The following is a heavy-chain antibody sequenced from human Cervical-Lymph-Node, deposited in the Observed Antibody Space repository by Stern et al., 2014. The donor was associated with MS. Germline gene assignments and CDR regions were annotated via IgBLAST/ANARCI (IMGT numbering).Heavy chain of an antibody. CDR1: GFTFSSYG. V-gene: IGHV3-33*01. Sequence: MQLVESGGGVVQPGRSLRLSCAASGFTFSSYGMHWVRQAPGKGLEWVAVIWYDGSNKYYADSVKGRFTISRDNSKNTLYLQMNSLRAEDTAVYYCARGNGIAAPVGPYYYYYGMDVWGQGTTVTVSS. CDR3: ARGNGIAAPVGPYYYYYGMDV. D-gene: IGHD6-6*01. CDR2: IWYDGSNK. J-gene: IGHJ6*02.